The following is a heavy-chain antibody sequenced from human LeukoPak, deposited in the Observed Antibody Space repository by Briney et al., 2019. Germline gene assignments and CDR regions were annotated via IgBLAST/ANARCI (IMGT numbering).Heavy chain of an antibody. D-gene: IGHD3-10*01. V-gene: IGHV3-30*02. CDR2: IRYDVSNK. J-gene: IGHJ6*02. Sequence: TGGSLRLSCAASGFTFSSYAMSWVRQAPGKGLEWVAFIRYDVSNKYYADSVKGRFTISRDNSKNTLYLQMNSLRAEDTAVYYCAKDSNYGSGSYYNVRYYYYGMDVWGQGTTVTVSS. CDR3: AKDSNYGSGSYYNVRYYYYGMDV. CDR1: GFTFSSYA.